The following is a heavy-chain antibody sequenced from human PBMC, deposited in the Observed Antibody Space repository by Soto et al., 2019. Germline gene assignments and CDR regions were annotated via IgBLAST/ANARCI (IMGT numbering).Heavy chain of an antibody. D-gene: IGHD3-22*01. Sequence: LSETLSLTCAVSGGSISSGGYSWSWIRQPPGKGLEWIGYIYYSGSTYYNPSLKSRVTISVDTSKNQFSLKLSSVTAADTAVYYCARDFLVVGYYYDSSGPSGMDVWGQGTTVTVSS. V-gene: IGHV4-30-2*05. CDR1: GGSISSGGYS. J-gene: IGHJ6*02. CDR3: ARDFLVVGYYYDSSGPSGMDV. CDR2: IYYSGST.